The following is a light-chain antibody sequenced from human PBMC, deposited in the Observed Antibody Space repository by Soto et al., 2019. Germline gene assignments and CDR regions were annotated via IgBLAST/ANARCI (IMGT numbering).Light chain of an antibody. Sequence: DIQMTQSPSSLSASVGDRVTITCQASQGIATSLNWYQQKPGKAPKLLISDASNLESGVPSRFSGSGSGTEFTLTISSLQSEDFAVYYCQQYNRWPLTFGGGSKVDIK. CDR1: QGIATS. CDR2: DAS. J-gene: IGKJ4*01. CDR3: QQYNRWPLT. V-gene: IGKV1-33*01.